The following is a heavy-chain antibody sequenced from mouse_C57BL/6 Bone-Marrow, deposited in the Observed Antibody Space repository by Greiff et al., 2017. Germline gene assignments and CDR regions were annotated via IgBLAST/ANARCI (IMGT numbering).Heavy chain of an antibody. CDR3: ARLRLPLWFAY. CDR1: GYTFTSYW. D-gene: IGHD2-4*01. J-gene: IGHJ3*01. Sequence: QVQLQQSGTVLARPGASVKLSCKASGYTFTSYWMHWVKQRPGQGLEWIGMIHPNSGSTNYNEKFKSKATLTVDKSSSTAYMQLSSLTSEDSAVYYCARLRLPLWFAYWGQGTLVTVSA. V-gene: IGHV1-64*01. CDR2: IHPNSGST.